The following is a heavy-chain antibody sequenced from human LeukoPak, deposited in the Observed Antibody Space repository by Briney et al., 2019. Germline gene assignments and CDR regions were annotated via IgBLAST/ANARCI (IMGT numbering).Heavy chain of an antibody. CDR1: GYSFSNYW. CDR2: IYPGDSDI. CDR3: VRGAPFDY. J-gene: IGHJ4*02. V-gene: IGHV5-51*01. Sequence: PGESLKISCKGSGYSFSNYWIGWVRQMPGKGLEWMGIIYPGDSDIRYSPSFQGQVTISADTSISTAYSQWSSLKTSDSAIYYCVRGAPFDYWGQGTLVTVSS. D-gene: IGHD2/OR15-2a*01.